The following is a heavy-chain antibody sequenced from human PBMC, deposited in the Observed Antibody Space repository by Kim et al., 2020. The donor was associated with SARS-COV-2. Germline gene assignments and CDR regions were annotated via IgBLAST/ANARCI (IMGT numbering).Heavy chain of an antibody. Sequence: GGSLRLSCAASGFTFSSYTMNWVRQAPGKGPEWVSSISSSSSYIYYADSVKGRFTISRDNAKNSLYLQMNSLRAEDTAVDYCARVLENWEPAAFDIWGQG. D-gene: IGHD1-26*01. V-gene: IGHV3-21*01. CDR1: GFTFSSYT. CDR2: ISSSSSYI. J-gene: IGHJ3*02. CDR3: ARVLENWEPAAFDI.